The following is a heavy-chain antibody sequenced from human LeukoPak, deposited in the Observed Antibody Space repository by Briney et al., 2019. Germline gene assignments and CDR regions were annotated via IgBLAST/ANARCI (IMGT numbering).Heavy chain of an antibody. V-gene: IGHV5-51*01. Sequence: GESLKISCKGSGYSFTNYWIGWVRQLPGKGLEWMGIIYPDDSDTRYSPSFQGQVTISADKSINTAYLQWSSLKASDTAIYYCARQSQGGGSTWCNYWGRGTLVTVSS. CDR3: ARQSQGGGSTWCNY. CDR2: IYPDDSDT. D-gene: IGHD6-13*01. J-gene: IGHJ4*02. CDR1: GYSFTNYW.